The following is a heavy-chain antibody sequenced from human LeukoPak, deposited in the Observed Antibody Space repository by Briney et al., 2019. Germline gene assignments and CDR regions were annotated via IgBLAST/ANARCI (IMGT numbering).Heavy chain of an antibody. V-gene: IGHV3-21*01. CDR3: AELGITMIGGV. CDR1: GFTFSTYN. CDR2: ISSSRSFI. D-gene: IGHD3-10*02. Sequence: PGGSLRLSCAASGFTFSTYNMNWVRQAPGKGLEWVSFISSSRSFIYYADSVKGLFTISRDNAKNSLYLQMNSLRAEDTAVYYCAELGITMIGGVWGKGTTVTISS. J-gene: IGHJ6*04.